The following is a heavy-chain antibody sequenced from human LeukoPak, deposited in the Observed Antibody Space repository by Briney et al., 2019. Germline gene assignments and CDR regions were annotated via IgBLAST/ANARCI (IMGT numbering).Heavy chain of an antibody. J-gene: IGHJ4*02. CDR1: GGSISSSSYY. D-gene: IGHD3-10*01. Sequence: SETLSLTCTVSGGSISSSSYYWGWIRQPPGKGLEWIGEINHSGSTNYNPSLKSQVTISVDTSKNQFSLKLSSVTAADTAVYYCARRLAGGLWFGELSPFDYWGQGTLVTVSS. V-gene: IGHV4-39*07. CDR3: ARRLAGGLWFGELSPFDY. CDR2: INHSGST.